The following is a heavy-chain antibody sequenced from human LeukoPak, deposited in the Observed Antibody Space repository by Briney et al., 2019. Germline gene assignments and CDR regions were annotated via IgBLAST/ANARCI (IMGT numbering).Heavy chain of an antibody. V-gene: IGHV3-30*02. CDR1: GFTFSSYG. CDR3: AGSGFDY. Sequence: GGSLRLSCAASGFTFSSYGMHWVRQAPGKGLEWVAFIRDDGSNKYYVDSVKGRFTISRDNAKNSLYLQMNSLRAEDTAVYYCAGSGFDYWGQGTLVTVSS. CDR2: IRDDGSNK. J-gene: IGHJ4*02. D-gene: IGHD2-15*01.